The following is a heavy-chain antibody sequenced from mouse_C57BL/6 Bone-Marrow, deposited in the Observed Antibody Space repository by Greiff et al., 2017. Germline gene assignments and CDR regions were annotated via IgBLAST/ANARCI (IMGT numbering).Heavy chain of an antibody. CDR3: ASHYDYDVVAY. V-gene: IGHV1-39*01. CDR2: INPNNGTT. J-gene: IGHJ3*01. D-gene: IGHD2-4*01. CDR1: GYSFTDYH. Sequence: VQLQQSGPELVKPGASVKISCKASGYSFTDYHMNWVKQSNGKSLEWIGVINPNNGTTSYNQKFKGKATLTVDQSTSTAYMQLNSLTSEDSAVYDCASHYDYDVVAYWGQGTLVTVSA.